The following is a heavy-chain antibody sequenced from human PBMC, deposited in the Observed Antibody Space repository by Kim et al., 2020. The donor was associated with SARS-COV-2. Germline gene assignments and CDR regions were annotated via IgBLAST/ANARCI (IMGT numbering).Heavy chain of an antibody. D-gene: IGHD3-9*01. CDR1: GGTFSSYA. CDR3: ATGYDILTGYPN. J-gene: IGHJ4*02. V-gene: IGHV1-69*06. CDR2: IIPIFGTA. Sequence: SVKVSCKASGGTFSSYAISWVRQAPGQGLEWMGGIIPIFGTANYAQKFQGRVTITADKSTSTAYMELSSLRSEDTAVYYCATGYDILTGYPNWGQGTLVTVSS.